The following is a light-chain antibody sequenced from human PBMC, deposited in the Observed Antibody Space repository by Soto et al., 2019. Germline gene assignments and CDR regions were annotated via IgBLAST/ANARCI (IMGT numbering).Light chain of an antibody. Sequence: DIQMTQSPSSLSASVGDRVTITCRASQGISNYLAWYQQKPGKVPKLLIYAASTLQSVVPSRFSGRGSGTDFTLTISSLQHEDVATYYCQKYNSAPQPFGPGNKVHIK. CDR2: AAS. CDR3: QKYNSAPQP. J-gene: IGKJ3*01. V-gene: IGKV1-27*01. CDR1: QGISNY.